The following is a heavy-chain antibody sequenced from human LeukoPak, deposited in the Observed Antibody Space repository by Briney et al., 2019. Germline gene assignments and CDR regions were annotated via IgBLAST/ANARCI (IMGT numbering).Heavy chain of an antibody. CDR1: GASITTYY. V-gene: IGHV4-4*07. D-gene: IGHD3-22*01. J-gene: IGHJ4*02. CDR3: ARGYDSSGYYNFDY. CDR2: IYTSGST. Sequence: PSETLSLTCTVSGASITTYYWRWIRQPAGKGLEWIGRIYTSGSTNYNPSLKSRVTMSVDTSKNQFSLNLSSVTAADTAVYYCARGYDSSGYYNFDYWGQGTLVTVSS.